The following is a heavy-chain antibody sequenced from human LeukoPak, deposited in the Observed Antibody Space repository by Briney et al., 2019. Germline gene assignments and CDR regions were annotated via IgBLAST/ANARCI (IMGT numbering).Heavy chain of an antibody. CDR2: LSGSGITT. V-gene: IGHV3-23*01. Sequence: GGSLRLSCEASGFTFSNYWMTWVRQAPGKGLEWVSTLSGSGITTYYADSVTGRFTISRDNSKNTLYLQMNSLRAEDTAVYYCAKGIYSSGWSYFDYWGHGTLVTVSS. J-gene: IGHJ4*01. D-gene: IGHD6-19*01. CDR3: AKGIYSSGWSYFDY. CDR1: GFTFSNYW.